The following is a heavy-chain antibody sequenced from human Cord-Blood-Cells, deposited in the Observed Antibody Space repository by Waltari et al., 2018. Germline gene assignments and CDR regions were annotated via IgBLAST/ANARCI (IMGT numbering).Heavy chain of an antibody. CDR2: IWYDGSNK. J-gene: IGHJ6*02. CDR3: ARDSSVVRPEDCMDV. CDR1: GFTFSSYG. D-gene: IGHD3-22*01. Sequence: QVQLVESGGGVVQPGRSLRLSCAASGFTFSSYGMHWVRQAPGKGLEWVAVIWYDGSNKYYADSVKGRFTISRDNSKNTLYLQMNSLRAEDTAVYYCARDSSVVRPEDCMDVWGQGTTVTVSS. V-gene: IGHV3-33*01.